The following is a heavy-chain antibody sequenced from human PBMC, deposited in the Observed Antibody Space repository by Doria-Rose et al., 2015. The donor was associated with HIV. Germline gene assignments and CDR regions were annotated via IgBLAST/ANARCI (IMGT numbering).Heavy chain of an antibody. CDR2: IFSDDEG. CDR3: ARIKSSRWYHKYYFDF. V-gene: IGHV2-26*01. CDR1: GVSLSSPGMG. D-gene: IGHD6-13*01. J-gene: IGHJ4*02. Sequence: QVTLKESGPVLVKPTETLTLTCTVSGVSLSSPGMGVSWIRQPSGKALEWLANIFSDDEGSYKTSLKSRLTISRGTSKSQVVLTMTDTNPVDTATYYCARIKSSRWYHKYYFDFWGQGTLVIVSA.